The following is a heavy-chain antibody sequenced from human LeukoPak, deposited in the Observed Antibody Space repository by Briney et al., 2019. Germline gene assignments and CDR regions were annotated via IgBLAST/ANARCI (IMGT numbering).Heavy chain of an antibody. CDR1: GFTFSSYS. J-gene: IGHJ6*02. D-gene: IGHD6-19*01. CDR3: ARSTRDYSSGWFIYHYYYGMDV. V-gene: IGHV3-21*01. CDR2: ISSSSSYI. Sequence: GGSLRLSCAASGFTFSSYSMNWVRQAPGKGLEWVSSISSSSSYIYYADSVKGRFTISRDNAKNSLYLQMNSLRAEDTAVYYCARSTRDYSSGWFIYHYYYGMDVWGQGTTVTVSS.